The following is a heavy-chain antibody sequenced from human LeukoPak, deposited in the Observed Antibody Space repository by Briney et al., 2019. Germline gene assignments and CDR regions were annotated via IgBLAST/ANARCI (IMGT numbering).Heavy chain of an antibody. CDR2: ISAYNGNT. Sequence: ASVKVSCKASGYTFTSYGISWVRQAPGQGLEWMGWISAYNGNTNYAQKLQGRVTMTTDTSTSTAYMELRSLRSDDTAVYYCARDLFRALSWGSSGCLDYWGQGTLVTVSS. CDR1: GYTFTSYG. CDR3: ARDLFRALSWGSSGCLDY. J-gene: IGHJ4*02. V-gene: IGHV1-18*01. D-gene: IGHD6-19*01.